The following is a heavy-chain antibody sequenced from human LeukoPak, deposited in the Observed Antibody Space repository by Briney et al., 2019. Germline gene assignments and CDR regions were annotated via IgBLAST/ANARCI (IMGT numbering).Heavy chain of an antibody. CDR2: INTDGSSI. Sequence: GGSLRLSCAASGFTFSSYSMNWVRQAPGKGLVWVSRINTDGSSINYADSVKGRFTISRDNAKNSLYLQMNSLRAEDTAVYYCARVRSWVDYWGQGTLVTVSS. CDR1: GFTFSSYS. J-gene: IGHJ4*02. D-gene: IGHD6-13*01. CDR3: ARVRSWVDY. V-gene: IGHV3-74*01.